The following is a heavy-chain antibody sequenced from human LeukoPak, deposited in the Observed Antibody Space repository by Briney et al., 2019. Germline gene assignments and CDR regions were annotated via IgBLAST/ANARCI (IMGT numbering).Heavy chain of an antibody. D-gene: IGHD3-22*01. CDR1: GYSFTSYW. CDR3: ARVPYFDSSGAQKAAFDI. V-gene: IGHV5-51*01. J-gene: IGHJ3*02. Sequence: GESLKISCKGSGYSFTSYWIGWVRQMPGKGLEWMGIIYPGDSDTRYSPSFQGHVTISADKSISTAYLQWSSLKASDTAMYYCARVPYFDSSGAQKAAFDIWGQGTMVTVSS. CDR2: IYPGDSDT.